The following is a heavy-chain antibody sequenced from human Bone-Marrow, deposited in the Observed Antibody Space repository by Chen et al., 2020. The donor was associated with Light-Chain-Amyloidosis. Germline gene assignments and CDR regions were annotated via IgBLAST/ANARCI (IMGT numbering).Heavy chain of an antibody. CDR3: ARLAVGASYFDF. CDR2: IGSGSSFI. Sequence: QAQLVESGGGLVKPVGSLRLSCAASGLSFSNYYMTWIRQAPGQGLEWISKIGSGSSFIDYADSVKGRFTVSRDDAKRDLFLQMDNLRPEDTAVYYCARLAVGASYFDFWGQGSLVTVSS. V-gene: IGHV3-11*06. J-gene: IGHJ4*02. CDR1: GLSFSNYY.